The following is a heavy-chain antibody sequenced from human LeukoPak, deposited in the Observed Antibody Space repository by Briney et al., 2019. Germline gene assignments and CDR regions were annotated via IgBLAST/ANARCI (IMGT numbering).Heavy chain of an antibody. J-gene: IGHJ4*02. CDR1: GGSISSSSYY. V-gene: IGHV4-39*02. CDR2: IYYSGST. D-gene: IGHD3-3*01. CDR3: AREGGYYTHFDY. Sequence: PSETLSLTCTVSGGSISSSSYYWGWIRQPPGKGLEWIGSIYYSGSTYYNPSLKSRVTISVDTSKNQFSLKLSSVTAADTAVYYCAREGGYYTHFDYWGQGALVTVSS.